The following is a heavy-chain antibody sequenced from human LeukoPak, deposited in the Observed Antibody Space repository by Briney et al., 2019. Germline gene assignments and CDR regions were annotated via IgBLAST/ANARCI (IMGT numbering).Heavy chain of an antibody. Sequence: GGSLRLSCAASGFTFSSYWMHWVRRAPGKGLVWVSRINSDGSSTSYADSVKGRFTISRDNAKNTLYLQMNSLRAEDTAVYYCARGTPYYYDSSGASPPLYWGQGTLSPSPQ. CDR2: INSDGSST. D-gene: IGHD3-22*01. V-gene: IGHV3-74*01. CDR3: ARGTPYYYDSSGASPPLY. J-gene: IGHJ4*02. CDR1: GFTFSSYW.